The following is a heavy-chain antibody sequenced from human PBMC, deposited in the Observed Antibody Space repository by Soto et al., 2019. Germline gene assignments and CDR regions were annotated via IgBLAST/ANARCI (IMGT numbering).Heavy chain of an antibody. J-gene: IGHJ6*03. CDR1: GFTFSSYA. V-gene: IGHV3-23*01. CDR3: AKAAAPPMNYYYYYYMDV. D-gene: IGHD2-2*01. Sequence: GGSLRLSCAASGFTFSSYAMSWVRQAPGKGLEWVSAISGSGGSTYYADSVKGRFTISRDNSKNTLYLQMNSLRAEDTAVYYCAKAAAPPMNYYYYYYMDVWGKGTTVTVSS. CDR2: ISGSGGST.